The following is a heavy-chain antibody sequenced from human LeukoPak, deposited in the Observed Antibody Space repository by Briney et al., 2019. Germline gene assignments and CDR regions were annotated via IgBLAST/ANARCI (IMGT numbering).Heavy chain of an antibody. D-gene: IGHD2-2*01. J-gene: IGHJ6*02. CDR2: IYYSGST. CDR1: GGSISGGDYY. Sequence: SETLSLTCTVSGGSISGGDYYWSWIRQPPGKGLEWIGYIYYSGSTYYNPSLKSRVTISVDTSKNQFSLKLSSVTAADTAVYYCARDGLSPVVPNCSSTSCYDYYYGMDVWGQGTTITVSS. CDR3: ARDGLSPVVPNCSSTSCYDYYYGMDV. V-gene: IGHV4-30-4*01.